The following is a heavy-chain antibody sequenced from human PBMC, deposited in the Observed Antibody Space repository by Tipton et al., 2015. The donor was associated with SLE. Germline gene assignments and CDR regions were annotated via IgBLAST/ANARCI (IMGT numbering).Heavy chain of an antibody. V-gene: IGHV3-30*04. D-gene: IGHD2-15*01. CDR3: AGDGYCSGVNCFPGAYFDY. Sequence: SLRLSCAASGFTFSTYAVYWVRQAPGKGLEWGAAISYDGTTESYADSVKGRFTISRDNSKNTLYLQMNTLRAEDTAVYYFAGDGYCSGVNCFPGAYFDYWGQGTLVTVSS. CDR2: ISYDGTTE. J-gene: IGHJ4*02. CDR1: GFTFSTYA.